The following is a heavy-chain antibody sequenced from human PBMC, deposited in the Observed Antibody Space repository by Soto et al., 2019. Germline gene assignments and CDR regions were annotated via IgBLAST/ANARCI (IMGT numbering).Heavy chain of an antibody. Sequence: EEQLVESGGDLVQPGGSLRLSCAASGFTVSNNYRSWVRQAPGKGLEWDSLIYSGGSTYYADSVKGRLTISRDSSKNTLHLQMNSLRAEDTAMYYCAAYTPKGYWGQGTLVTV. CDR2: IYSGGST. CDR1: GFTVSNNY. J-gene: IGHJ4*02. CDR3: AAYTPKGY. D-gene: IGHD3-16*01. V-gene: IGHV3-66*01.